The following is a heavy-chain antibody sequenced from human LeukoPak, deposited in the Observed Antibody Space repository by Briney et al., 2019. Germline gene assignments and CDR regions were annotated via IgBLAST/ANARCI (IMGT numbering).Heavy chain of an antibody. CDR2: IYYSGST. J-gene: IGHJ4*02. V-gene: IGHV4-39*01. D-gene: IGHD2/OR15-2a*01. CDR3: ARRGLWAIRAEDYFDY. CDR1: GGSISSSSYY. Sequence: SETLSLTCTVSGGSISSSSYYWGWIRQPPGKGLEWIGSIYYSGSTYYNPSLKSRVTISVDTSKNQFSLKLSSVTAADTAVYYCARRGLWAIRAEDYFDYWGQGTLVTVSS.